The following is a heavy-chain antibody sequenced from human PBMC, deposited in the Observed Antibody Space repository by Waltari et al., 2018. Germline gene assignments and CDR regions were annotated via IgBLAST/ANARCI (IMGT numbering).Heavy chain of an antibody. D-gene: IGHD3-10*01. J-gene: IGHJ4*02. Sequence: QVQLVQPGAEVKKPGASVKVSCTASGYSFTSYDINWVRQATGQGLEWMGWMNPNTGNTGYAQKFQGRVTMTRNTSISTAYMELSSLTSEDTAVYYCARGFQYYGSGSLDYWGQGTLVTVSS. CDR3: ARGFQYYGSGSLDY. CDR1: GYSFTSYD. CDR2: MNPNTGNT. V-gene: IGHV1-8*01.